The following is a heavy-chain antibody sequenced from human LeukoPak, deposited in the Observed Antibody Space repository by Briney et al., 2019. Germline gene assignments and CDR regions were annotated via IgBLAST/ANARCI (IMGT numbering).Heavy chain of an antibody. CDR3: ARDLGSSSWRHAFDI. D-gene: IGHD6-13*01. Sequence: GGSLRLSCAASGFTFSNYNMNWVRQAPGKGLEWVSSISSSSGYIYYADSVKGRFSISRDNAKNSLYLQMNSLRAEDTAVYYCARDLGSSSWRHAFDIWGQGTMVTVSS. J-gene: IGHJ3*02. V-gene: IGHV3-21*01. CDR2: ISSSSGYI. CDR1: GFTFSNYN.